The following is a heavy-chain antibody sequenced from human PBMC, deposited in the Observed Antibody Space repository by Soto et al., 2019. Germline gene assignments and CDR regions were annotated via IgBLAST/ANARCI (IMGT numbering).Heavy chain of an antibody. Sequence: GASVKVSCKASGGTFSNYALISWVRQAPGQGLEWMGGIIPIGATVNYAQKFQGRVTITADESTSTVYMDLGSLRSEDTAVYYCARDLLGFGYTYADVWGQGTTVTVSS. J-gene: IGHJ6*02. D-gene: IGHD3-10*01. V-gene: IGHV1-69*13. CDR2: IIPIGATV. CDR1: GGTFSNYA. CDR3: ARDLLGFGYTYADV.